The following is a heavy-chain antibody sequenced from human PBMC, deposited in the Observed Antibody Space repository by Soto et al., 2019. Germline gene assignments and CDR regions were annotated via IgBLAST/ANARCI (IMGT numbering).Heavy chain of an antibody. CDR2: IYYSGST. J-gene: IGHJ4*02. Sequence: QLQLQESGPGLVKPSETLSLTCTVSGGSISSSSYYWGWIRQPPGKGLEWIGSIYYSGSTYYSPSVRSRGTLSLDTSKNQFSLKLSSVTAADTAVYYCARHAIWRSYRIDYWGQGTLVTVSS. CDR3: ARHAIWRSYRIDY. D-gene: IGHD3-16*02. V-gene: IGHV4-39*01. CDR1: GGSISSSSYY.